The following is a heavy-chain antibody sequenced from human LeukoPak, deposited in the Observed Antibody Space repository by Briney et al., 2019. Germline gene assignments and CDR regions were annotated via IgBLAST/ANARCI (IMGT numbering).Heavy chain of an antibody. Sequence: ASVKVSCKASGGTFSSYAISWVRQAPGQGLEWMGGIIPIFGTANYAQKFQGRVTITADKSTSTAYMELSSLRSEDMAVYYCARARYETRIWPKSRYDYYHYMDVWGKGTTVTVSS. CDR1: GGTFSSYA. CDR3: ARARYETRIWPKSRYDYYHYMDV. J-gene: IGHJ6*03. D-gene: IGHD3-3*01. CDR2: IIPIFGTA. V-gene: IGHV1-69*06.